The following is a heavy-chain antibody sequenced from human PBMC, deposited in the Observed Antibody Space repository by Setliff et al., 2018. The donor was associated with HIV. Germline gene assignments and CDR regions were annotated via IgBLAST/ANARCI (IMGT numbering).Heavy chain of an antibody. CDR3: AKHECCGGCYYYMDV. V-gene: IGHV3-23*01. Sequence: GGSLRLSCTAPGSTFNFFAVSWVRQAPGKGLEWISGISGCGSGSRTDYVDSVKGRFTISRDNSKNTLYLQLNSLRPEDTAIYYCAKHECCGGCYYYMDVWGKGTTVTVSS. D-gene: IGHD2-21*01. CDR1: GSTFNFFA. J-gene: IGHJ6*03. CDR2: ISGCGSGSRT.